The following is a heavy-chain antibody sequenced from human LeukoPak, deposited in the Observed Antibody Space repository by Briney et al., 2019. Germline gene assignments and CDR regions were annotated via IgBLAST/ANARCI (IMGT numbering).Heavy chain of an antibody. D-gene: IGHD3-16*01. CDR3: ARHGLYGGVMRTPVDY. CDR1: GGSISSSSYY. V-gene: IGHV4-39*01. CDR2: SYYRGTT. Sequence: SETLSLTCTVSGGSISSSSYYWGWIRQPPGKGVDWFGGSYYRGTTYYHPSLKSRVTISVDTSKNKFSLKLSSVTAEDTAVYYCARHGLYGGVMRTPVDYWGQGTLVTVSS. J-gene: IGHJ4*02.